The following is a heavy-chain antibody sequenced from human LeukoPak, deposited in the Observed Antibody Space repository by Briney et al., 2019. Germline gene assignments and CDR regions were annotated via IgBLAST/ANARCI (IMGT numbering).Heavy chain of an antibody. CDR3: ARASSGSYSRYFDY. V-gene: IGHV4-4*02. J-gene: IGHJ4*02. CDR1: GASISNTDW. CDR2: IYHNGTT. Sequence: SETLSLTCAVSGASISNTDWWSWVRQPPGKGLEWIGEIYHNGTTNYNPSLKSRVTISVDKSKNQFSLNLSSVTAADTAVYYCARASSGSYSRYFDYWGQGTLVTVSS. D-gene: IGHD1-26*01.